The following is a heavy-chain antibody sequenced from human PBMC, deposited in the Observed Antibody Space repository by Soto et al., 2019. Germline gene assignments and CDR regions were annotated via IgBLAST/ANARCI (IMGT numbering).Heavy chain of an antibody. CDR1: GYSFTSYG. Sequence: ASVKVSCKASGYSFTSYGISWVRQAPGQGLEWMGWVSGYDADTIYVQKFQGRVTMTTDTSTSTAHMELRSLRYDDTAVYYCARAPRIVTAASAIRASDYWGQGPQVTVSS. D-gene: IGHD3-16*02. CDR3: ARAPRIVTAASAIRASDY. CDR2: VSGYDADT. V-gene: IGHV1-18*01. J-gene: IGHJ4*02.